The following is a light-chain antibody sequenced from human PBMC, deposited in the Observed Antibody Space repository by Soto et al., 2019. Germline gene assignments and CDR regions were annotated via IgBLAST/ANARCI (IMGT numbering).Light chain of an antibody. Sequence: QYALTQPPSASGSLGQSVTISCTGTSSDVGGYNYVSWYQQHPGKGPKLIIYDVTQRPSWVPERFSGSKSGNTASLTVSGRQAEDEADYYCSSYAVSNKYVFGTGA. J-gene: IGLJ1*01. V-gene: IGLV2-8*01. CDR3: SSYAVSNKYV. CDR2: DVT. CDR1: SSDVGGYNY.